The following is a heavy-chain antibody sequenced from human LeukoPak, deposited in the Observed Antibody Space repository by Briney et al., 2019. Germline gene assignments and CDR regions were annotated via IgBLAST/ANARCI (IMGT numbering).Heavy chain of an antibody. J-gene: IGHJ6*04. CDR2: ISPSGTDI. CDR3: AELGITMIGGV. D-gene: IGHD3-10*02. CDR1: GFTLSSYW. Sequence: GGSLRLSCAASGFTLSSYWMSWVRQAPGKGLESLSYISPSGTDISYADSVKGRFTISRDNAKNSLYLQMNSLRAEDTAVYYCAELGITMIGGVWGKGTTVTISS. V-gene: IGHV3-21*05.